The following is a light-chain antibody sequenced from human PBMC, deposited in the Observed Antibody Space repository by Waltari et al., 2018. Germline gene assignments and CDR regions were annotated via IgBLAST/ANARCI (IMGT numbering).Light chain of an antibody. CDR3: QAWDIKNVI. CDR2: QDT. V-gene: IGLV3-1*01. J-gene: IGLJ2*01. Sequence: SYELTQAHSVSVSPGQTATITCSGDKLENKLTSWYQQKPGQSPVCVLYQDTKRPSGISERFSGSNSGDTATLTITGTQTTDEADYYCQAWDIKNVIFGGGTKLTVL. CDR1: KLENKL.